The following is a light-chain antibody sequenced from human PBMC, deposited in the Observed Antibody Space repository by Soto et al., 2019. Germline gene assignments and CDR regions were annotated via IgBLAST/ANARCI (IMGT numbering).Light chain of an antibody. CDR2: AAS. Sequence: IRSTQSPSSLSASTGDRVTITCRASQGISRDLFWYQQKPGKASKLRIYAASTLQSGVPSRFSGSGSGTDFTITISCLQSEDFATYYCQQYYSYPPTFGQGTKLEIK. CDR1: QGISRD. J-gene: IGKJ2*01. CDR3: QQYYSYPPT. V-gene: IGKV1-8*01.